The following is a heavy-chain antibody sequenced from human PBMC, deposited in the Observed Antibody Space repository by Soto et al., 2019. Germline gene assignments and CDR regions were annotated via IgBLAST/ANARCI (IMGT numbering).Heavy chain of an antibody. D-gene: IGHD2-2*01. CDR1: GGFFSGDY. CDR2: INHSGST. Sequence: SETPSLICAVYGGFFSGDYWSWVRQPPGKGLEWIAEINHSGSTNYNPSLKRRVTISVDTSKNYFSLKLSFVTAADTAVYYCARALPVSRYCISIDCPRSGMHVSGQRPSVTLS. CDR3: ARALPVSRYCISIDCPRSGMHV. J-gene: IGHJ6*02. V-gene: IGHV4-34*01.